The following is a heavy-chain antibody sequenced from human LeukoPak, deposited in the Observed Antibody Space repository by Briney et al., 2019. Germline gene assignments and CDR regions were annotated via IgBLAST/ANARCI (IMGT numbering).Heavy chain of an antibody. CDR3: ASGFYGDSSYYYYYMDV. V-gene: IGHV3-13*01. Sequence: PGGSLRLSCAASGFTFSSYDMHWVRQAIGKGLEWVSAIGTAGDTYYPGSVKGRFTISRENAKNSLYLQMNSLRAGDTAVYYCASGFYGDSSYYYYYMDVWGKGTTVTVSS. D-gene: IGHD3-22*01. CDR2: IGTAGDT. CDR1: GFTFSSYD. J-gene: IGHJ6*03.